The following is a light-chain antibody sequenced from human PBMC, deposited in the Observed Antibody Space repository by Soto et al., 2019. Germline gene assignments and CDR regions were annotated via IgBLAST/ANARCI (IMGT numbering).Light chain of an antibody. CDR2: DVS. Sequence: QSVLTQPASVSGSPGQSITFSCTGTSSDVGSYNYVSWYQQHPGKAPKLMIYDVSNRPLGISNRFSGSKSGNTASLTISGLQAEDEADYYCSSYTRSSTLVFGGGTKLTGL. V-gene: IGLV2-14*03. J-gene: IGLJ2*01. CDR1: SSDVGSYNY. CDR3: SSYTRSSTLV.